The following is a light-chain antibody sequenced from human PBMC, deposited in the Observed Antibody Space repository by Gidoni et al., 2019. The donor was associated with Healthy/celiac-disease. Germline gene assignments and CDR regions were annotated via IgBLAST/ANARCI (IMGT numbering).Light chain of an antibody. Sequence: SYELTQPPSVSVYPGQTARITCSGDALPKQYAYWYQQKPGQAPVLVIYKDSERPSGIPERFSGSSSGTTVTLTISGVQAEDEADYYCQSADSSGTFYVVFGGGTKLTVL. CDR2: KDS. CDR3: QSADSSGTFYVV. J-gene: IGLJ2*01. V-gene: IGLV3-25*03. CDR1: ALPKQY.